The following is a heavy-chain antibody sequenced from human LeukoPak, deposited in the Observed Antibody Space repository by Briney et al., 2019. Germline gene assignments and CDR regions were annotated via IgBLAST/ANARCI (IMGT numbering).Heavy chain of an antibody. CDR1: GSTFSSYG. CDR2: IRYDGSNK. CDR3: AKGMITFGGVIVPFDY. V-gene: IGHV3-30*02. Sequence: GGSLRLSCAASGSTFSSYGMHWVRQAPGKGLEWVAFIRYDGSNKYYADSVKGRFTISRDNSKNTLYLQMNSLRAEDTAVYYCAKGMITFGGVIVPFDYWGQGTLVTVSS. J-gene: IGHJ4*02. D-gene: IGHD3-16*02.